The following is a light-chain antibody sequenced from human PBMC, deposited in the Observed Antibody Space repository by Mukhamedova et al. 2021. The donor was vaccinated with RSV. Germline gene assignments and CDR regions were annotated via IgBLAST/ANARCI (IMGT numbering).Light chain of an antibody. CDR2: AAS. J-gene: IGKJ1*01. CDR3: QQSYTRFS. Sequence: WYQRRVHGKAPKALIYAASNLHRGVPSRFSGSGSGTDFTPTITNLQPEDFATYYCQQSYTRFSFGQGTKVEMK. V-gene: IGKV1-39*01.